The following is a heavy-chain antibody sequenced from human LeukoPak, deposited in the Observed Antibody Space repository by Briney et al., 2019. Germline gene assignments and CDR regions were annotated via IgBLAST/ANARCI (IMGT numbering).Heavy chain of an antibody. CDR2: INEDGSEK. CDR1: GFIFNKNW. Sequence: GGSLRLSCAASGFIFNKNWMSWVRQAPGKGLEWVANINEDGSEKNYVDSVKGRFTTSRDNAKTSLYLQMNSLRVEDTAVYYCARVYETNGYLYWGQGSLVTVSS. D-gene: IGHD3-22*01. V-gene: IGHV3-7*01. J-gene: IGHJ4*02. CDR3: ARVYETNGYLY.